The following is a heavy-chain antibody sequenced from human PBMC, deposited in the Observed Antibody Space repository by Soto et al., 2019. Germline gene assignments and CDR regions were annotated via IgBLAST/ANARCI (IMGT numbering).Heavy chain of an antibody. J-gene: IGHJ4*02. CDR1: GYSFTSYW. CDR3: ARGSDHYGSGRWYFDY. D-gene: IGHD3-10*01. CDR2: IYPGDSDT. V-gene: IGHV5-51*01. Sequence: GESLKISCKGSGYSFTSYWIGWVRQMPGKGLEWMGIIYPGDSDTRYSPSFQGQVTISADKSISTAYLQWSSLKASDTAMYYCARGSDHYGSGRWYFDYWGQGTLVTVSS.